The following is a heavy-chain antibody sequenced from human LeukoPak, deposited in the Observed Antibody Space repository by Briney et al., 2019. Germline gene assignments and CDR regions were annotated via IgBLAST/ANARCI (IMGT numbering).Heavy chain of an antibody. Sequence: GGSLRLSCAASGPAFSAYKMHWVRQAPRKGLVWVSRISTDGYTTDYADFVQGRFTASRDNTKNTWSLEMNSLRAEDTAVYYCVVGGSPGYWGQGTLGTVSS. CDR1: GPAFSAYK. V-gene: IGHV3-74*01. J-gene: IGHJ4*02. D-gene: IGHD2-15*01. CDR3: VVGGSPGY. CDR2: ISTDGYTT.